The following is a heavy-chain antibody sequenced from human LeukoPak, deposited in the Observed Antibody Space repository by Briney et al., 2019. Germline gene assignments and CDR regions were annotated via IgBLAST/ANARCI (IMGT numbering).Heavy chain of an antibody. D-gene: IGHD3-10*01. CDR1: GGSISSYY. V-gene: IGHV4-59*01. CDR2: IYYSGST. J-gene: IGHJ4*02. Sequence: SETLSLTCTVSGGSISSYYWSWIRQPRGKGLEWIGYIYYSGSTNYNPSLKSRVTISVDTSKNQFSLKLSSVTAADTAVYYCARDIGDYFDYWGQGTLVTVSS. CDR3: ARDIGDYFDY.